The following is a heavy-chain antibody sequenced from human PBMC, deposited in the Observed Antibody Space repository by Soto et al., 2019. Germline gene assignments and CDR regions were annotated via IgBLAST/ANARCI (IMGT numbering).Heavy chain of an antibody. CDR2: MNPNSGHT. CDR3: ASDMSTT. CDR1: GYTFTSHD. D-gene: IGHD2-2*01. J-gene: IGHJ5*02. Sequence: QVQLVQSGAEVNKPGASVKVSCKASGYTFTSHDINWMRQTTGQGLEWMGWMNPNSGHTNSAQKFQGRVTMTRDTSINTSYMELTNLISEDTAIYYCASDMSTTWGQGTLVTVSS. V-gene: IGHV1-8*01.